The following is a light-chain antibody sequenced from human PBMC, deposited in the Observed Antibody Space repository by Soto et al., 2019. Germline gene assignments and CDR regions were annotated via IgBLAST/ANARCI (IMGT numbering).Light chain of an antibody. Sequence: EIVLTQSPGTLSLSPGERATLSCRASQSVGSNYLALYQHKPGQAPRILIFGASGRATGIPDRFRGSGSGTDFTLTISRLEPEDFAVYYCQQYGSSSWTFGQGTKVEIK. CDR1: QSVGSNY. CDR2: GAS. CDR3: QQYGSSSWT. J-gene: IGKJ1*01. V-gene: IGKV3-20*01.